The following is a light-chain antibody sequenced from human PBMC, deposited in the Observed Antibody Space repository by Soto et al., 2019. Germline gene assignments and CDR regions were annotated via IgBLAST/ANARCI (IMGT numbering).Light chain of an antibody. CDR2: STS. J-gene: IGKJ1*01. V-gene: IGKV3-20*01. CDR1: HNVNSNY. CDR3: QQYGSSRT. Sequence: EIVLTQSPGTLSLSPGERATLSCRASHNVNSNYLAWYQQKPGQAPRLLIYSTSTRATGIPDRFSGSGSGTDFNLTISRLEPEDFAVYYCQQYGSSRTFGQGTKVEIK.